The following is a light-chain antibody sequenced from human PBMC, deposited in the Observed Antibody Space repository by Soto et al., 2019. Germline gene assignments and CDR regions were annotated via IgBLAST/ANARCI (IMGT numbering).Light chain of an antibody. CDR2: GAS. Sequence: EIVMTQSPATLSVSPGERATPSCRASQSVSSNLAWYQQKPGQPPRLLIYGASTRATGIPARFSGSGSGTEFTLTISSLQSEDFAVYYCQQYNNWPYTFGQGTKLEIK. CDR1: QSVSSN. V-gene: IGKV3-15*01. CDR3: QQYNNWPYT. J-gene: IGKJ2*01.